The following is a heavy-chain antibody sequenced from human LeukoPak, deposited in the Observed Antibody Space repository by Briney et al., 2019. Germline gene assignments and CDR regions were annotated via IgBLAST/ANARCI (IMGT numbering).Heavy chain of an antibody. V-gene: IGHV3-23*01. Sequence: GGSLRLSCAASGFTSSSYAMSWVRQAPGKGLEWVSAISGSGGSTYYADSVKGRFTISRDNSKNTLYLQMNSLRAEDTAVYYCAAVDGYNPFDYWGQGTLVTVSS. CDR1: GFTSSSYA. CDR3: AAVDGYNPFDY. D-gene: IGHD5-24*01. CDR2: ISGSGGST. J-gene: IGHJ4*02.